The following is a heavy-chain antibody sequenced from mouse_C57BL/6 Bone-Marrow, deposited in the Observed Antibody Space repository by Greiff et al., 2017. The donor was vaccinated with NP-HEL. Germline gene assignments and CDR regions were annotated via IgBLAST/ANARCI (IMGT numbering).Heavy chain of an antibody. J-gene: IGHJ4*01. CDR1: GYTFTSYW. V-gene: IGHV1-74*01. CDR3: AIYNYYDYEHYAMDY. Sequence: QVQLQQPGAELVKPGASVKVSCKASGYTFTSYWMHWVKQRPGQGLEWIGRIHPYDSDTNYNQKFQGKATLTLDKSSRTAYMKLSRLTSEDSAVYYFAIYNYYDYEHYAMDYWGQGTSVTVSS. D-gene: IGHD2-4*01. CDR2: IHPYDSDT.